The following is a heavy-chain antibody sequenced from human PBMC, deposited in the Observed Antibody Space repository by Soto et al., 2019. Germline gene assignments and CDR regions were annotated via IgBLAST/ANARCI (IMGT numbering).Heavy chain of an antibody. CDR1: GLFFSDYY. CDR2: ISGTGDTK. J-gene: IGHJ6*02. V-gene: IGHV3-11*01. CDR3: AIGGGQIYYKGLDV. Sequence: GGSLRLSCAASGLFFSDYYLSWIRQAPGKALECVAYISGTGDTKYYADSVTGRFTISRDNPKNSLYLQMNSLRPEDAAVYYCAIGGGQIYYKGLDVWGQGTTVTVSS. D-gene: IGHD3-10*01.